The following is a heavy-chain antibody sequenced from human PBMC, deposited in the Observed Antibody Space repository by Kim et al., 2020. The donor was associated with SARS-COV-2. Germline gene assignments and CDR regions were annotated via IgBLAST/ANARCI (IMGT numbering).Heavy chain of an antibody. Sequence: AASMQCRFTTSRENSRNTLNLQMNSLRAEDTSVYYCAKGTRAAGTMHLDCWGQGTLVTVSS. J-gene: IGHJ4*02. V-gene: IGHV3-30-3*02. CDR3: AKGTRAAGTMHLDC. D-gene: IGHD6-13*01.